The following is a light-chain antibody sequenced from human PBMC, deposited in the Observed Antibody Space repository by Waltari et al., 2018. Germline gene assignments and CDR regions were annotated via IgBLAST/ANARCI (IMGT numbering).Light chain of an antibody. CDR2: DTT. CDR3: LQRSTWPLFT. CDR1: HSVTWY. J-gene: IGKJ4*01. Sequence: DIVLTQSPATLSLTPGERATLSCRASHSVTWYLACYQRRPGQAPRRLIDDTTKRATGSPARFSGSGSGTDFTLTISSLEPEDSAVYYCLQRSTWPLFTFGGGTKVEI. V-gene: IGKV3-11*01.